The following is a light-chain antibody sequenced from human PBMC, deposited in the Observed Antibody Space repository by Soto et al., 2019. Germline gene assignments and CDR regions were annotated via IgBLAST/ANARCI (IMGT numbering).Light chain of an antibody. CDR1: QSVSSN. Sequence: EIVMTQSPATLSVSPGERATLSCRASQSVSSNLAWYQQKPGQAPSLLIYGASTRATGIPARFSGSGSGAEFTLTISSLRSEDCAVYYCQHYNSWPRTFGQGTKVEIK. J-gene: IGKJ1*01. V-gene: IGKV3-15*01. CDR2: GAS. CDR3: QHYNSWPRT.